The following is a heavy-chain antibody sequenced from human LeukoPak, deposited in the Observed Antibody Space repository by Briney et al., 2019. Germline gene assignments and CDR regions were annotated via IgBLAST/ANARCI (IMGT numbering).Heavy chain of an antibody. D-gene: IGHD2-15*01. CDR3: AKAPKWWEDNWFDP. J-gene: IGHJ5*02. CDR2: ISGSGGST. Sequence: GGTLRLSCAASGFTFSSYGMSWVRQAPGKGLEWVSAISGSGGSTYYADSVKGRFTISRDNSKNTLYPQMNSLRAEDTAVYYCAKAPKWWEDNWFDPWGQGTLVTVSS. V-gene: IGHV3-23*01. CDR1: GFTFSSYG.